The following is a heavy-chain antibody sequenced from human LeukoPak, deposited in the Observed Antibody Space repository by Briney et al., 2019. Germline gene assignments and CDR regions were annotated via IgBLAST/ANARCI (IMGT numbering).Heavy chain of an antibody. CDR1: GGSISAYY. CDR3: ARTIFWNGYSSREYYHGMDL. J-gene: IGHJ6*02. D-gene: IGHD3-3*01. Sequence: PSETLSLTCTVSGGSISAYYWTWIRQPPGKGLEWIAYISYSGNTNYNPSLKSRVTISIDTSKNQFSLQLSSVTAADTAMYYFARTIFWNGYSSREYYHGMDLWGQGTTITVSS. V-gene: IGHV4-59*01. CDR2: ISYSGNT.